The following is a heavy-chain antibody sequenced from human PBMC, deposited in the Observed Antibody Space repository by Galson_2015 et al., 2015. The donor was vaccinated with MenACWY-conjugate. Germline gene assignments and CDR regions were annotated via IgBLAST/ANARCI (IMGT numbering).Heavy chain of an antibody. J-gene: IGHJ4*02. CDR2: INPGGSST. CDR3: AKTRGASFYFDS. Sequence: VPRINPGGSSTTYADSVKDRFTISRDNAKNTLYLQMNSLSPEDTAVFYCAKTRGASFYFDSWGQGTLVTVSS. D-gene: IGHD1-26*01. V-gene: IGHV3-74*01.